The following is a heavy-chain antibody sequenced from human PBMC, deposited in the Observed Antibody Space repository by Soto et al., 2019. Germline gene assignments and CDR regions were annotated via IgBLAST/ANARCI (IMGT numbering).Heavy chain of an antibody. V-gene: IGHV1-58*01. CDR3: AVCGYDYDGYFDY. D-gene: IGHD5-12*01. CDR2: IVVGSGNT. J-gene: IGHJ4*02. CDR1: GFTFTSSA. Sequence: SVKVSCKASGFTFTSSAVQWVRQARGQRLEWIGWIVVGSGNTNYTQKFQERVTITRDMSTSTAYMELSSLRSEDTAVYYCAVCGYDYDGYFDYWGQGTLVTVSS.